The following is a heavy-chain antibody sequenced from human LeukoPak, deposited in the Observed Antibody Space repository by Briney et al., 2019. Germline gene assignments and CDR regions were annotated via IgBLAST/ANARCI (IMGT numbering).Heavy chain of an antibody. CDR3: ARGRYSYATGDY. V-gene: IGHV4-59*01. D-gene: IGHD5-18*01. J-gene: IGHJ4*02. Sequence: SETLFLTCTVSGGSISGYYWNWIRQPPGKRLEWIGYIYYSGSTNYNPSLNSRVTISVDTSKNQFSLKLTSVTAADTAVYYCARGRYSYATGDYWGQGTLVTVSS. CDR1: GGSISGYY. CDR2: IYYSGST.